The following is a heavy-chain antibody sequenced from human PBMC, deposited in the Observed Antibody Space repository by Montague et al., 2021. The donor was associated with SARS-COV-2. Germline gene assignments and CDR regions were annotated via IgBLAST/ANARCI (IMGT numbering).Heavy chain of an antibody. CDR3: ARDDIVLQGVTKGMDV. CDR2: MYYSGST. V-gene: IGHV4-39*07. D-gene: IGHD3-10*01. J-gene: IGHJ6*02. Sequence: SETLSLTCTVSGGSISSNNCYWGWNRQPQGKGLKWIVYMYYSGSTYYNPSLKSRVTISIDTSKNQFSLKLSSVTAADTAVYYCARDDIVLQGVTKGMDVWGQGTTVTVSS. CDR1: GGSISSNNCY.